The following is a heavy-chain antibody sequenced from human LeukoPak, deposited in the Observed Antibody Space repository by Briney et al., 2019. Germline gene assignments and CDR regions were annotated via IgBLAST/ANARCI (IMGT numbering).Heavy chain of an antibody. V-gene: IGHV4-34*01. D-gene: IGHD1-1*01. CDR1: GGSFGGYY. CDR3: ARGRKTGHNYYSYMDV. CDR2: INHSGST. Sequence: SETLSLTCAVYGGSFGGYYWSWIRQPPGKGLEWIGEINHSGSTNYNPSLKSRVTISVDTSKNQFSLKLSSVTAADTAVYYCARGRKTGHNYYSYMDVGGKGTTVTFSS. J-gene: IGHJ6*03.